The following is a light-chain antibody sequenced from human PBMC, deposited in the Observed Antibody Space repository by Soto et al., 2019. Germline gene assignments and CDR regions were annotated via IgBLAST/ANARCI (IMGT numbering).Light chain of an antibody. J-gene: IGLJ1*01. Sequence: QSVLTQPASVSGSPGQSIAISCTGTSSDVGAYNYVYWYQQHPGKAPKLMIYDVSNRPSVISDRFSGSKSGNTASLTISGLQAEDEADYYCSSYTTSNTYVFGSGTKLTVL. CDR1: SSDVGAYNY. CDR2: DVS. CDR3: SSYTTSNTYV. V-gene: IGLV2-14*03.